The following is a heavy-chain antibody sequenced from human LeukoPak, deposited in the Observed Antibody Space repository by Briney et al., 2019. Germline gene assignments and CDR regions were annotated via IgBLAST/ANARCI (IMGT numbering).Heavy chain of an antibody. CDR3: ARIRYSGSSGRFDY. Sequence: SSETLSLTCTVSGGSISSYYWSWIRQPPGKGLEWIGYIYYSGSTNYNPSLKSRVTISVDTSKNQFSLKLSSVTAADTAVYYCARIRYSGSSGRFDYWGQGTLVTVSS. D-gene: IGHD1-26*01. CDR1: GGSISSYY. J-gene: IGHJ4*02. V-gene: IGHV4-59*01. CDR2: IYYSGST.